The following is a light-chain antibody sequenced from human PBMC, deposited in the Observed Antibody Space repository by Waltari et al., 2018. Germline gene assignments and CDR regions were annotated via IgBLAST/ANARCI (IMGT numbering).Light chain of an antibody. CDR3: MQALQTPRT. Sequence: IVMTQSPLSLPVTPGEPASISFRSSQSLLDSNGNDYLDWYLQKPGQSPQLLIYLGSDRASGVPDRFNGSGSGSNFTLTISRVEAADVGVYYCMQALQTPRTFGQGTKLEIK. V-gene: IGKV2-28*01. CDR2: LGS. J-gene: IGKJ2*01. CDR1: QSLLDSNGNDY.